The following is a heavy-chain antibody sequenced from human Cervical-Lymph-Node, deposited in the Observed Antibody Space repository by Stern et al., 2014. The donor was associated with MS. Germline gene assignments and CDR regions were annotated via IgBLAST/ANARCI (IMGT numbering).Heavy chain of an antibody. J-gene: IGHJ6*02. CDR3: ARTKTVTTYYGMDV. V-gene: IGHV1-2*02. D-gene: IGHD4-17*01. Sequence: VQLLESGAEVKKPGASVKVSCKASGYTFTDYYLHWVRQAPGQGLEWMGWINPVLGGTNSSQKFQGRVTMTRYTAISTAYMELSRLTSDDTAVYYCARTKTVTTYYGMDVWGQGTTVTVSS. CDR2: INPVLGGT. CDR1: GYTFTDYY.